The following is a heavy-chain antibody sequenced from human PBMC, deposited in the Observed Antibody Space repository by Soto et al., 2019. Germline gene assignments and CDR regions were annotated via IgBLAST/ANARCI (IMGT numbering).Heavy chain of an antibody. CDR3: ARDRILDLDV. CDR2: INSDGSST. D-gene: IGHD2-15*01. V-gene: IGHV3-74*01. J-gene: IGHJ6*02. CDR1: GFNFNTYW. Sequence: EVQLVESGGGLVQPGGSLRLSCAASGFNFNTYWMHWVRQAPGKGLVWVSRINSDGSSTSYADSVKGRFTISRDNAKNTLHLQMNSLRVEDTAVYYCARDRILDLDVWGQGTTVTVSS.